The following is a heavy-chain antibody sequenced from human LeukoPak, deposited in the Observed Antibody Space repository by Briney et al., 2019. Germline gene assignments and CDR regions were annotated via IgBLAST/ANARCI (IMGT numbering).Heavy chain of an antibody. V-gene: IGHV3-53*01. D-gene: IGHD1-26*01. J-gene: IGHJ3*02. CDR3: ARTIVGAALDAFDI. Sequence: GGSLRLSCAASGFTVSSNYMSWVRQAPGKGLEWVSIIYSGGSTYYADSMKGRFTISRDNSKNTLYLQMNSLRVEDTAMYHCARTIVGAALDAFDIWGQGTMVTVSS. CDR2: IYSGGST. CDR1: GFTVSSNY.